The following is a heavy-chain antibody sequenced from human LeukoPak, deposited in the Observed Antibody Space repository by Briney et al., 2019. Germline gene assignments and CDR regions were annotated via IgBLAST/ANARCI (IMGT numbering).Heavy chain of an antibody. CDR1: GGSISSYQ. J-gene: IGHJ6*02. CDR2: MYFGGGT. D-gene: IGHD2-2*01. CDR3: ARYIAVLPAGRDYYGVDV. Sequence: SETLSLTCAVSGGSISSYQWTWLRQTPEKGLEWIGNMYFGGGTDYNPSLMSRVSTSVDTSKNQFSLKLTSVTAADTAVYFCARYIAVLPAGRDYYGVDVWGQGTTVTVSS. V-gene: IGHV4-59*01.